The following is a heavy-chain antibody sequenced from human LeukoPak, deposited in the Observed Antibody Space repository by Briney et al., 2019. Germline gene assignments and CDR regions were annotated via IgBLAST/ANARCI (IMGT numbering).Heavy chain of an antibody. J-gene: IGHJ4*02. D-gene: IGHD6-13*01. CDR2: IYHSGST. V-gene: IGHV4-34*01. CDR1: GGSFSGYY. Sequence: SETLSLTCAVYGGSFSGYYWSWIRQPPGKGLEWIGSIYHSGSTYYNPSLKSRVTISVDTSKNQFSLKLSSVTAADTAVYYCARQGIAAAANMGEGYWGQGTLVTVSS. CDR3: ARQGIAAAANMGEGY.